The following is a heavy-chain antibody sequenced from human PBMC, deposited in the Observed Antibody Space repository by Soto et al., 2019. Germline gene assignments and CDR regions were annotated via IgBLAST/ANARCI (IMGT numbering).Heavy chain of an antibody. CDR1: GGSFSGYY. CDR3: ARVLSTTFDY. V-gene: IGHV4-34*01. Sequence: SETLSLTCAVYGGSFSGYYWSWIRQPPGKGLEWIGEINHSGSTNYNPSLKSRVTISVDTSKNQFSLKLSSVTAADTAVYYCARVLSTTFDYWGQGTLVTVSS. J-gene: IGHJ4*02. CDR2: INHSGST.